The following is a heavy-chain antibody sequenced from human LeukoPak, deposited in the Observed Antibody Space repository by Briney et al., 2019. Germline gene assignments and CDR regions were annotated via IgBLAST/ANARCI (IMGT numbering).Heavy chain of an antibody. CDR2: ISYDGGNK. CDR1: GGSFSGYY. D-gene: IGHD6-13*01. Sequence: PSETLSLTCAVYGGSFSGYYWSWIRQPPGKGLEWVAVISYDGGNKYYADPVKGRFTISRDNSMNTLYLQMNSLRAEDTAVYYCARGDKQLVFKRRKGGFDPWGQGTLVTVSS. CDR3: ARGDKQLVFKRRKGGFDP. V-gene: IGHV3-30*03. J-gene: IGHJ5*02.